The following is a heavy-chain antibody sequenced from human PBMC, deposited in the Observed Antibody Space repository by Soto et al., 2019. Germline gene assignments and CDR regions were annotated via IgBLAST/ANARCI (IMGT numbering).Heavy chain of an antibody. CDR3: ARIIAAAGGRRYFDL. V-gene: IGHV3-11*05. Sequence: QVPLVESGGGLVKPGGSLRLSCAASGFTFSDYYMSWIRRAPGKGLEWVSYINSSSTYTNYADSVKGRFTISRDNAKNSLYLQMNSLRAEDTAVYYCARIIAAAGGRRYFDLWGRGTLVTVSS. D-gene: IGHD6-13*01. CDR2: INSSSTYT. CDR1: GFTFSDYY. J-gene: IGHJ2*01.